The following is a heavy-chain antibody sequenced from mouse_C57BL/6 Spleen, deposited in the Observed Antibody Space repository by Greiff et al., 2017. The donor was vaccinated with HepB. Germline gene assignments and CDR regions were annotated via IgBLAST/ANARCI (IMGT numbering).Heavy chain of an antibody. V-gene: IGHV1-54*01. D-gene: IGHD1-1*01. J-gene: IGHJ2*01. CDR1: GYAFTNYL. CDR3: ARKDYYGSSPFDY. CDR2: INPGSGGT. Sequence: QVQLKQSGAELVRPGTSVKVSCKASGYAFTNYLIEWVKQRPGQGLEWIGVINPGSGGTNYNEKFKGKATLTADKSSSTAYMQLSSLTSEDSAVYFCARKDYYGSSPFDYWGQGTTLTVSS.